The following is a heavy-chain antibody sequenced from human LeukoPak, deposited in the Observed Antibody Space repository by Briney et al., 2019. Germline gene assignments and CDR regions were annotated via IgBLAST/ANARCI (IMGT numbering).Heavy chain of an antibody. CDR1: GFTFSSYA. CDR2: ISGSGGST. J-gene: IGHJ4*02. CDR3: ANTNIVATITAFDY. V-gene: IGHV3-23*01. Sequence: GGSLRLSCAASGFTFSSYAMSWVRQAPGKGLEWVSAISGSGGSTYYADSVKGRFTISRDNSKNTLYLQMNSLGAEDTAVYYCANTNIVATITAFDYWGQGTLVTVSS. D-gene: IGHD5-12*01.